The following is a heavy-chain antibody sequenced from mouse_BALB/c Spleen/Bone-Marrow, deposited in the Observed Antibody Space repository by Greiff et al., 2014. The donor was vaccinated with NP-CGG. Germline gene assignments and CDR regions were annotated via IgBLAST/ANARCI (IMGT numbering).Heavy chain of an antibody. CDR3: SREPSNWGYY. J-gene: IGHJ2*01. V-gene: IGHV1-87*01. Sequence: QVQLQQSGAELARPGASVKLSCKTSGYTYTTYWMQWVKQRPGQGLEWIGAIYPGEGDTRYTQKFKGKATLTADKSSSTAYIQLSNLTSEDSAVYYCSREPSNWGYYWGQGTTLTVSS. CDR1: GYTYTTYW. CDR2: IYPGEGDT.